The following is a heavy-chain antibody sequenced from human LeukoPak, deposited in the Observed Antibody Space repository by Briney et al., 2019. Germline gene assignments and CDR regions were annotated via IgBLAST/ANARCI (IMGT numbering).Heavy chain of an antibody. CDR3: ATPAAAGTRLACFDP. CDR1: GGSISSYNW. D-gene: IGHD6-13*01. J-gene: IGHJ5*02. Sequence: SETLSLTCVVSGGSISSYNWWSWVRQPPGKGLEWIGEIYHSGSTNYNPSLKSRVTISLDKSKNQFSLKLSSVTAADTAVYYCATPAAAGTRLACFDPWGQEPLVTVPS. V-gene: IGHV4-4*02. CDR2: IYHSGST.